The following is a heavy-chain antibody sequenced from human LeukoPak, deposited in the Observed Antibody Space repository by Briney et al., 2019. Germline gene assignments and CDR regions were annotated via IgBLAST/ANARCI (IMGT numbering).Heavy chain of an antibody. J-gene: IGHJ4*02. CDR2: IANDGKDK. D-gene: IGHD6-13*01. Sequence: SGGSLRLSCAASGFTFSRYGLHWVRQAPGKGLGWVAVIANDGKDKKYADSVKGRLTISRDNSKSTLYLQMNSLRAEDTAVYYCAKDQQVGAAAYYFDSWGQGTLVTVSS. CDR3: AKDQQVGAAAYYFDS. CDR1: GFTFSRYG. V-gene: IGHV3-30*18.